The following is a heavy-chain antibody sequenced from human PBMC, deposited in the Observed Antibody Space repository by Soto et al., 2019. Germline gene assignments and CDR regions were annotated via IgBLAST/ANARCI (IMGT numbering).Heavy chain of an antibody. CDR3: ARILTGYYNFYFDY. Sequence: SETLSLTCTVSGGSISSYYWIWIRQPPGKGLEWIGYIYYSGSTNYNPSLKSRVTISVDTSKNQFSLKLSSVTAADTAVYYCARILTGYYNFYFDYWGQGTLVTVSS. CDR2: IYYSGST. D-gene: IGHD3-9*01. CDR1: GGSISSYY. J-gene: IGHJ4*02. V-gene: IGHV4-59*01.